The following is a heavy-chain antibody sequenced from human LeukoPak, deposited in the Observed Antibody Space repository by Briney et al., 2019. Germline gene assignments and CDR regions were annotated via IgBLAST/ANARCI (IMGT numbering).Heavy chain of an antibody. Sequence: GGSLRLSCAASGFTFSSYAMHWVRQAPGKGLEWVAVISYDGSNKYYADSVKGRFTISRDNSKNTLYLQMNSLRAEDTAVYYCARDGYCSSTSCYSYYYGMYVWGQGTTVTVSS. V-gene: IGHV3-30-3*01. CDR3: ARDGYCSSTSCYSYYYGMYV. CDR2: ISYDGSNK. D-gene: IGHD2-2*03. CDR1: GFTFSSYA. J-gene: IGHJ6*02.